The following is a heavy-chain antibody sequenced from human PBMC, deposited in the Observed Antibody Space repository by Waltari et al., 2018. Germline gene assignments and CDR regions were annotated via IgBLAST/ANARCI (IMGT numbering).Heavy chain of an antibody. J-gene: IGHJ6*03. Sequence: VQLVQSGAEVRTPGSSVKVSCKASGGPFGGYGISWVRLVPGQRLAWMGVIIPMFGIPDYSQKFQGRLTITADESTSTVYMELSSLTSEDTAVYYCATHKLGVSQHYYHMDVWGKGTPVTISS. CDR1: GGPFGGYG. CDR2: IIPMFGIP. D-gene: IGHD7-27*01. CDR3: ATHKLGVSQHYYHMDV. V-gene: IGHV1-69*12.